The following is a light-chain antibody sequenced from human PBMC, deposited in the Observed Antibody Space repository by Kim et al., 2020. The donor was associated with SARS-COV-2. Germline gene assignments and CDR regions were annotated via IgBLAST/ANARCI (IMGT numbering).Light chain of an antibody. CDR3: QQYNTIPRT. CDR2: WAS. CDR1: QTVLYSSNNKNY. V-gene: IGKV4-1*01. J-gene: IGKJ1*01. Sequence: DIVMTQSPDSLAVSLGERATINCRSSQTVLYSSNNKNYLAWYQQKPGQPPKLLIYWASTRESGVPERFSGSGSGTDFTLTISSLQAEDVAVYYCQQYNTIPRTFGQGTKVDIK.